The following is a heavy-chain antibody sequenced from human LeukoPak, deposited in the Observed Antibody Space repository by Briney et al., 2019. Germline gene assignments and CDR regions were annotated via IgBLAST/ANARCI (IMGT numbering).Heavy chain of an antibody. CDR3: AKAQYSSSWYLWFDP. Sequence: SXAXXGFTFDDYAMHWVRQAPGKGLEWVSGISWNSGSIVYADSVKGRFTISRDNAKNSLYLQMNSLRAEDTALYYCAKAQYSSSWYLWFDPWGQGTLVTVSS. V-gene: IGHV3-9*01. D-gene: IGHD6-13*01. CDR1: GFTFDDYA. CDR2: ISWNSGSI. J-gene: IGHJ5*02.